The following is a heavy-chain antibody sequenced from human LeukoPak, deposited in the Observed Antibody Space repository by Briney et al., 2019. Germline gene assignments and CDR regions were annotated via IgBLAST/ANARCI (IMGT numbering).Heavy chain of an antibody. J-gene: IGHJ4*02. Sequence: GSSVKVSCKASGGTFSSYAISWVRQAPGQGLEWMGGIIPIFGTANYAQKFQGRVTITADESTSTAYMELSSLRSEDTAVYYRATGYCSSTSCRYFDYWGQGTLVTVSS. D-gene: IGHD2-2*01. V-gene: IGHV1-69*01. CDR3: ATGYCSSTSCRYFDY. CDR1: GGTFSSYA. CDR2: IIPIFGTA.